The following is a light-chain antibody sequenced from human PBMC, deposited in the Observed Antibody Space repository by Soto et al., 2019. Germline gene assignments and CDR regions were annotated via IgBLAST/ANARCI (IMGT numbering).Light chain of an antibody. V-gene: IGLV2-11*01. Sequence: QSALTQPRSVSGSPGQSVTLSCTGTSSDVGGHHYVSWYQHHPGKAPKIIIYDVNKRPSGVPDRFSGSKSGNTASLTISGLQTVDEADYYCCSYAGSYTLVFGGGTKLTVL. CDR2: DVN. J-gene: IGLJ2*01. CDR3: CSYAGSYTLV. CDR1: SSDVGGHHY.